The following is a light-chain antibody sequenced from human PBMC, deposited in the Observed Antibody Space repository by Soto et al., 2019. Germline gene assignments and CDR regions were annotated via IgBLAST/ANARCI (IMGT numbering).Light chain of an antibody. CDR3: QQYDNLPLT. J-gene: IGKJ4*01. Sequence: DFQMTQSPSTLSASVGDRVTITCRASQSISSWLAWYQQKPGKAPKLLIYDASNLETGVPSRFSGSGSGTDFTFTISSLQPEDIATYYCQQYDNLPLTFGGGTKVDIK. CDR1: QSISSW. V-gene: IGKV1-5*01. CDR2: DAS.